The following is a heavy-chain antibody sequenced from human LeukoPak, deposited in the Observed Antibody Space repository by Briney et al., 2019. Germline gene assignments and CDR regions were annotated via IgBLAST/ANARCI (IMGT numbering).Heavy chain of an antibody. Sequence: ASVKVSCKASGYTFTDYYVHWVRQAPGQGLEWLGWINPNSGGTNYAQKFQGRVTMTRDTSISTAYMELSRLRSDDTAVYSCARDSGERGSGSYLIAYWGQGTLVTVSS. J-gene: IGHJ4*02. CDR3: ARDSGERGSGSYLIAY. CDR1: GYTFTDYY. D-gene: IGHD3-10*01. CDR2: INPNSGGT. V-gene: IGHV1-2*02.